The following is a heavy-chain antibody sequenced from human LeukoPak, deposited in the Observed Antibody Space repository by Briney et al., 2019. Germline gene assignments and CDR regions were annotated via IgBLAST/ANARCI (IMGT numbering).Heavy chain of an antibody. J-gene: IGHJ3*02. CDR2: INHSGST. CDR3: AREGQQLVQGAFDI. D-gene: IGHD6-13*01. CDR1: GGSFSGYY. V-gene: IGHV4-34*01. Sequence: KPSETLSLTCAVYGGSFSGYYWSWIRQPPGKGLEWIGEINHSGSTNYNPSLKSRVTISVDTSKNQFSLKLSSVTAADTAVYYCAREGQQLVQGAFDIWGQGTMVTVSS.